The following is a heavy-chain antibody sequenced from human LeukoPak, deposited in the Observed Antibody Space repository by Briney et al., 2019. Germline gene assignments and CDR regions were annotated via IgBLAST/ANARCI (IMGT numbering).Heavy chain of an antibody. D-gene: IGHD3-10*01. Sequence: GGSLRLSCAASGFTFSSDWMTWVRQAPGKGLEWLDNIKEDGSEKYYVDSVKGRFTISRDNAKNSLYLQMNSLRAEDTAVYYCARHRGCHYWGQGTLVTVSS. V-gene: IGHV3-7*01. J-gene: IGHJ4*02. CDR1: GFTFSSDW. CDR3: ARHRGCHY. CDR2: IKEDGSEK.